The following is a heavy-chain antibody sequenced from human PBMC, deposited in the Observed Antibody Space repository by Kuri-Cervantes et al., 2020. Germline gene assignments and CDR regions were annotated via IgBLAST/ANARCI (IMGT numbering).Heavy chain of an antibody. CDR3: ARGAGAMVRGVIPWYFDL. CDR2: INPNSGGT. Sequence: ASVKVSCKASGYTFTGYYMHWVRQAPGQGLEWMGWINPNSGGTNYAQKFRGWVTMTRDTSISTAYMELSRLRSDDTAVYYCARGAGAMVRGVIPWYFDLWGRGTLVTVSS. D-gene: IGHD3-10*01. V-gene: IGHV1-2*04. J-gene: IGHJ2*01. CDR1: GYTFTGYY.